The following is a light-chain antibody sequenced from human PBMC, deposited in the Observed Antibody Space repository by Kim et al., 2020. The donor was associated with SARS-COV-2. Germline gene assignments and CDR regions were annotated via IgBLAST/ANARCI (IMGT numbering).Light chain of an antibody. CDR2: RAS. CDR1: QVIDNW. J-gene: IGKJ4*01. Sequence: SASIGDRVALTCRASQVIDNWLAWYQKKPGKAPKLLIYRASILGREVPSRFSGSGSGSTFTLTINGLQPDDFAEYYCQLYNNFSVSFGGGTKLEI. CDR3: QLYNNFSVS. V-gene: IGKV1-5*03.